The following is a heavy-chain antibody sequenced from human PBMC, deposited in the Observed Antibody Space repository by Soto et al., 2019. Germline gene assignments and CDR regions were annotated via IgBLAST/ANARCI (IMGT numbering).Heavy chain of an antibody. J-gene: IGHJ5*02. D-gene: IGHD1-26*01. V-gene: IGHV1-18*01. CDR2: ISAYNGNT. Sequence: QVQLVQSGAEVKKPGASVKVSCKASGYTFTSYGISWVRQAPGQGLEWKGWISAYNGNTNYAQKRQXXXIXXAISPASTADMIVRSPTSDDTAVYYRERGGWEFDPWGQGALVSASS. CDR1: GYTFTSYG. CDR3: ERGGWEFDP.